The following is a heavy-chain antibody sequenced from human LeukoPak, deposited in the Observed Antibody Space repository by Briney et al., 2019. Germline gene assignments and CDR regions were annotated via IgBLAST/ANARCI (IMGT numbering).Heavy chain of an antibody. J-gene: IGHJ5*02. CDR1: GGSLSSSSYY. CDR3: ARILYNGFAP. D-gene: IGHD2-15*01. V-gene: IGHV4-39*01. CDR2: IYYSGST. Sequence: SETLSLTCTVSGGSLSSSSYYWGWLRQPPVKGLEWIGSIYYSGSTYCNPSVKSRGTISADTSKNQYSLKLSSVTAPDTAVYYCARILYNGFAPWGQGTLVTVSS.